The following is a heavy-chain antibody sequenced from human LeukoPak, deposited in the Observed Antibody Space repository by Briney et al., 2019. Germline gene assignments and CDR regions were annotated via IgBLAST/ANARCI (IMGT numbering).Heavy chain of an antibody. CDR3: ARDLGYGDPFDY. CDR2: IYYSGST. J-gene: IGHJ4*02. CDR1: GGPISSYY. V-gene: IGHV4-59*01. Sequence: SETLSLTFTVSGGPISSYYWSWIRQPPGKGLEWIGYIYYSGSTNYNPSLKSRVTMSVDTSKNQFSLKLSSVTAADTAVYYCARDLGYGDPFDYWGQGTLVTVSS. D-gene: IGHD4-17*01.